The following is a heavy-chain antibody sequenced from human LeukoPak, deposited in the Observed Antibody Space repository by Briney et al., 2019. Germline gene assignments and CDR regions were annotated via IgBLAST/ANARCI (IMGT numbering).Heavy chain of an antibody. Sequence: GGSLRLSCAASGFTFSSYAMSWVRQAPGKGLEWVSAISGSGGSTYYADSVKGRFTISRDNSKNTLYLQMNSLRAEDTAVYYCAKVADFWSGYYRAFGNWFDPWGQGTLVTVSS. J-gene: IGHJ5*02. D-gene: IGHD3-3*01. V-gene: IGHV3-23*01. CDR2: ISGSGGST. CDR3: AKVADFWSGYYRAFGNWFDP. CDR1: GFTFSSYA.